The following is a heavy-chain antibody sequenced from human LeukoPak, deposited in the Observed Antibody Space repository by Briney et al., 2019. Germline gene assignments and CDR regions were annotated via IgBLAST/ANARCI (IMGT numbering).Heavy chain of an antibody. V-gene: IGHV4-59*01. D-gene: IGHD1-26*01. Sequence: PSETLSLTCSVSGGPITEYYWSWIRQPPGKGLEWIGYIYHTGSTNYSPSLKGRVTMSVDASRNQFSLKLVSATAADTAVYYCARDRGTTGYYYLDSWGQGILVTVSS. J-gene: IGHJ4*02. CDR1: GGPITEYY. CDR3: ARDRGTTGYYYLDS. CDR2: IYHTGST.